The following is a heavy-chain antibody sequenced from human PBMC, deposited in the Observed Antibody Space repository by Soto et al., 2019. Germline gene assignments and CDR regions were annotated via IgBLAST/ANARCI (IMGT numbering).Heavy chain of an antibody. CDR3: ARGFSAGKGSPPDC. CDR2: SSGSGGST. CDR1: GFTFSRCA. D-gene: IGHD6-13*01. Sequence: GRSLRLSCAAAGFTFSRCAMSWVPPAPGKGLDWVSASSGSGGSTYSADSVKGRFTISRDKSKNTLYLQMSSLRAEDTAVYYFARGFSAGKGSPPDCWGQGSLVTFSS. V-gene: IGHV3-23*01. J-gene: IGHJ4*02.